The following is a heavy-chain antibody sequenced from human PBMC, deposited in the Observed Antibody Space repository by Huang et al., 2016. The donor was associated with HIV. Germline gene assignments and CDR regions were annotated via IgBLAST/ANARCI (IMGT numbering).Heavy chain of an antibody. CDR3: ARDRSTRADY. CDR1: GFTFGTYG. D-gene: IGHD2-2*01. J-gene: IGHJ4*02. V-gene: IGHV3-48*01. Sequence: EVLLVESGGGLVQPGGSLRRSGAGYGFTFGTYGMNWVRQAPGEGLQWVSYISNSGNTVYYTDSVKGRFTISRDNAKNSLFLQMNSLRVEDTAVYFCARDRSTRADYWGQGTLVTVSS. CDR2: ISNSGNTV.